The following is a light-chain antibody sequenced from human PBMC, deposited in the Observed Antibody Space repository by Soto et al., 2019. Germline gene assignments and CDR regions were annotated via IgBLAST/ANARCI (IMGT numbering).Light chain of an antibody. CDR2: SAS. J-gene: IGKJ5*01. Sequence: EIVLTQSPGTLSLSPGEIATLSFSASQSVRSSLAWYQQKPGQAPRLLIYSASTRAPGIPARFSGSGSETDFTLTISSLQSEDFAVYYCQQYNSWPPITFGQGTRLEIK. V-gene: IGKV3-15*01. CDR1: QSVRSS. CDR3: QQYNSWPPIT.